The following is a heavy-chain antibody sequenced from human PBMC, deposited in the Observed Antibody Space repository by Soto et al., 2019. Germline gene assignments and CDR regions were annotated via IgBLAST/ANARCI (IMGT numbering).Heavy chain of an antibody. CDR2: IYSGGNT. CDR3: AREKVD. CDR1: GFSVSRNY. J-gene: IGHJ4*02. V-gene: IGHV3-66*01. Sequence: EVLLVESGGGLVQPGGSLRLSCAASGFSVSRNYMTWVRQAPGKGLEWVSGIYSGGNTYYTDSVKGRFTISRDNSKDTLYLQRNSRRVEDTAEYYCAREKVDWGQGTLVTVSS.